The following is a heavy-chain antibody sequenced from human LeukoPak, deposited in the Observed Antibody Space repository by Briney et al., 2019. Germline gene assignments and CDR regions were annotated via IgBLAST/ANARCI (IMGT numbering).Heavy chain of an antibody. V-gene: IGHV3-30*18. Sequence: PGGSLRLSCAASGFTFSSYGMHWVRQAPGKGLEGVAVISYDGSNKYYADSVKGRFTISRDNSKNTLYLQMNSLRAEDTAVYYCAKDRASTEWLFKYGYYGMDVWGQGTTVTVSS. D-gene: IGHD3-3*01. CDR2: ISYDGSNK. CDR3: AKDRASTEWLFKYGYYGMDV. J-gene: IGHJ6*02. CDR1: GFTFSSYG.